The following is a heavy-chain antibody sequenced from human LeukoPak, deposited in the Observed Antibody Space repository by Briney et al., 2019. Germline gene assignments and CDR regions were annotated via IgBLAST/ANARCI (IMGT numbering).Heavy chain of an antibody. CDR3: ARVTGYMIEDYFDY. J-gene: IGHJ4*02. CDR2: IYHSGST. D-gene: IGHD3-22*01. CDR1: GGSISSYY. Sequence: SETLSLTCTVSGGSISSYYWSWIRQPPGKGLEWIGYIYHSGSTDYNPSLKSRVTISVETSKNQFPLKLSSVTAADTAVYYCARVTGYMIEDYFDYWGQGTLVTVSS. V-gene: IGHV4-59*01.